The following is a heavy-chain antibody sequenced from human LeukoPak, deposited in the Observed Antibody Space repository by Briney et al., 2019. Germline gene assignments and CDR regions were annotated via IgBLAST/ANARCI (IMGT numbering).Heavy chain of an antibody. V-gene: IGHV4-39*01. Sequence: PSETLSLTCTVSGGSISSSSCSWGWIRQPPGKGLEWIGSIYYSGSTYYNPSLKSRVTISVDTSKNQFSLKLSSVTAADTAVYYCATTRQVPHAFDIWGQGTMVTVSS. J-gene: IGHJ3*02. CDR2: IYYSGST. CDR3: ATTRQVPHAFDI. CDR1: GGSISSSSCS.